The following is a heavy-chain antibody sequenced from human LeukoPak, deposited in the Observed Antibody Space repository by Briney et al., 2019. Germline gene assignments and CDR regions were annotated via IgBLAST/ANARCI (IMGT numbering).Heavy chain of an antibody. CDR3: ARQAFTGGRVPFDS. CDR2: VFSTGSA. D-gene: IGHD3-3*02. CDR1: GASIRDTY. J-gene: IGHJ4*02. Sequence: SETLSLTCTVSGASIRDTYCNWIRQPAGKGLEWVGRVFSTGSATYNPSLKNRLTMSVDTTKNQFFLKLNSVTAADMAVYFCARQAFTGGRVPFDSWGRGTLVAVSS. V-gene: IGHV4-4*07.